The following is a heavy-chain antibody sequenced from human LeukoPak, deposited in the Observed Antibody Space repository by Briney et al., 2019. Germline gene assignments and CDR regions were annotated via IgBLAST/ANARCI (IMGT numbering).Heavy chain of an antibody. CDR1: GGSISSSSYY. V-gene: IGHV4-39*07. CDR2: IYYSGST. J-gene: IGHJ4*02. D-gene: IGHD3-3*01. CDR3: ARGRVPPPDFWSGYYSRRWVAYFDY. Sequence: SETLSLTCTVSGGSISSSSYYWGWIRQPPGKGLEWIGSIYYSGSTYYNPSLKSRVTISVDTSKNQFSLKLSSVTAADTAVYYCARGRVPPPDFWSGYYSRRWVAYFDYWGQGTLVTVSS.